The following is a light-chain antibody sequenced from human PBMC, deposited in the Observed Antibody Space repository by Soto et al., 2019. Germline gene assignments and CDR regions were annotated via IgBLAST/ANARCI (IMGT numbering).Light chain of an antibody. CDR3: QQYDNLPLT. CDR1: QDISNY. CDR2: DAS. Sequence: DIQMTQSPSSLSASVGDRVTITCQASQDISNYLNWYQQKPGKAPKLLIYDASNLETGVPSRFSGSGSGTDFTFTISSLQPEDIATYYCQQYDNLPLTLGPG. V-gene: IGKV1-33*01. J-gene: IGKJ3*01.